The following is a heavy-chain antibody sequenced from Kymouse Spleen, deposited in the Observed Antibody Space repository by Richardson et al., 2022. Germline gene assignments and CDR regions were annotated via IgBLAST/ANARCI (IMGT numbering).Heavy chain of an antibody. CDR3: AKDSITMVRGVINWFDP. CDR1: GFTFSSYA. V-gene: IGHV3-23*04. Sequence: EVQLVESGGGLVQPGGSLRLSCAASGFTFSSYAMSWVRQAPGKGLEWVSAISGSGGSTYYADSVKGRFTISRDNSKNTLYLQMNSLRAEDTAVYYCAKDSITMVRGVINWFDPWGQGTLVTVSS. J-gene: IGHJ5*02. CDR2: ISGSGGST. D-gene: IGHD3-10*01.